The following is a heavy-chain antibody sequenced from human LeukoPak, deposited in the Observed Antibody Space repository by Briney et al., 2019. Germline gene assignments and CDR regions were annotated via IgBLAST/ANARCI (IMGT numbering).Heavy chain of an antibody. CDR2: ISGAGSDT. V-gene: IGHV3-23*01. J-gene: IGHJ4*02. D-gene: IGHD3-9*01. CDR1: GFTFNNYV. CDR3: AKGGSYDILTGYGQY. Sequence: GGSLRLSCAASGFTFNNYVMSWVHQAPGKGLEWVSSISGAGSDTYYGNSVKGRFTISRDNSKNTLYLQINSLRAEDTAVYYCAKGGSYDILTGYGQYWGQGTLVTVSS.